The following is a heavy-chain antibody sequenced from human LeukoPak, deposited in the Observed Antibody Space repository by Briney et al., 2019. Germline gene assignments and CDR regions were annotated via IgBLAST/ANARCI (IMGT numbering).Heavy chain of an antibody. Sequence: ASVKVSCKASGYTFTNYDINWVRQAAGQGLEWMAWMNPNSGEIGYARKFQGRVTVTRDTSINTAYMEVSSLRSEDTAVYYCARGLQNGDDSSGYYGFWGQGTLVTVSS. D-gene: IGHD3-22*01. V-gene: IGHV1-8*03. J-gene: IGHJ4*02. CDR2: MNPNSGEI. CDR3: ARGLQNGDDSSGYYGF. CDR1: GYTFTNYD.